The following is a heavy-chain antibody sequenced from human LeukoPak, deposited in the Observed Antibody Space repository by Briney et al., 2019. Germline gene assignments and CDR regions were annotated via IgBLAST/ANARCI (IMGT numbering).Heavy chain of an antibody. CDR2: IYSGGST. Sequence: PGGSLRLSCAASGFTVSSNYMSWVRQAPGKGLEWASVIYSGGSTYYADSVKGRFTISRDNSKNTLYLQMNSLRAEDTAVYYCARDQRDYYDSSGYPRDWGQGTLVTVSS. J-gene: IGHJ4*02. V-gene: IGHV3-66*02. D-gene: IGHD3-22*01. CDR1: GFTVSSNY. CDR3: ARDQRDYYDSSGYPRD.